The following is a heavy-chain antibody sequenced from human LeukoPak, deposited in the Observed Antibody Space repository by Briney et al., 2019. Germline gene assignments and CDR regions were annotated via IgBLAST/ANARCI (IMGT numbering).Heavy chain of an antibody. Sequence: GESLKISRKGSGYSFTSYWIGWVRQMPGKGLEWMGIIYPGDSDTRYSPSFQGPVTISANKSISTAYLQWSSLKASDTAMYYCARPDSSSWHNFDYWGQGTLVTVSS. V-gene: IGHV5-51*01. CDR2: IYPGDSDT. CDR3: ARPDSSSWHNFDY. D-gene: IGHD6-13*01. J-gene: IGHJ4*02. CDR1: GYSFTSYW.